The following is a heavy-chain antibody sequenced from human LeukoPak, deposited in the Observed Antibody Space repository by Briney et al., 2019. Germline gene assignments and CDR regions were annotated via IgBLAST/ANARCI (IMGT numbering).Heavy chain of an antibody. Sequence: ASVKVSCKASGYTFSIYGMNWVRQAPGQGLEWMGWISAFTGNTNYAQKLQGRVTITTDTSTSTAYMELRSLGSDDTAVYYCARVGAQGIVVVYMSYFDYRGQGALVTVSS. D-gene: IGHD3-22*01. V-gene: IGHV1-18*01. CDR3: ARVGAQGIVVVYMSYFDY. CDR1: GYTFSIYG. J-gene: IGHJ4*02. CDR2: ISAFTGNT.